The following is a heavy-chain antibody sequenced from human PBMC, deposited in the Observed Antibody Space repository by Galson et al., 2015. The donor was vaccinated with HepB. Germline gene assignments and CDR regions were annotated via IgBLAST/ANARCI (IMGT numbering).Heavy chain of an antibody. J-gene: IGHJ3*01. CDR3: ARDGGRGYSYVYPDAFDL. CDR1: GFNVSSNY. V-gene: IGHV3-53*04. Sequence: SLRLSCAASGFNVSSNYMSWVRQAPGKGLEWVSIIYSGDTTYYADSVKGRFTISRHSSKNTLYLQMNSLRAEDTAVYYCARDGGRGYSYVYPDAFDLWGQGTMVTVSS. CDR2: IYSGDTT. D-gene: IGHD5-18*01.